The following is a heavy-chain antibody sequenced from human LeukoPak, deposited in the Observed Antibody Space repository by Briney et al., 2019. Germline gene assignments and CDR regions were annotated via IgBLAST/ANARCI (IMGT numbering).Heavy chain of an antibody. V-gene: IGHV1-2*02. J-gene: IGHJ6*02. D-gene: IGHD6-13*01. Sequence: ASVKVFCKASGYTFTGYYMHWVRQAPGQGLEWMGWINPNSGSTNYAQKFQGRVTMTRDTSISTAYMELSRLRSDDTAVYYCAREHPYSSSWLYYYGMDVWGQGTTVTVSS. CDR1: GYTFTGYY. CDR2: INPNSGST. CDR3: AREHPYSSSWLYYYGMDV.